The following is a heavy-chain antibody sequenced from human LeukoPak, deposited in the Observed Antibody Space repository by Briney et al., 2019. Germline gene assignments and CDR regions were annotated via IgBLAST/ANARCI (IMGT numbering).Heavy chain of an antibody. CDR3: ARTTEGYCRGRSCYSYYYYMDV. CDR1: GVSISSYY. V-gene: IGHV4-4*07. D-gene: IGHD2-15*01. Sequence: MPSETLSLTCTVSGVSISSYYWSWIRQPAGKGLEWIGRIYTSGSTNYNPSLKSRVTMSVDTSKNQFSLKLRSVTAADTAVYYCARTTEGYCRGRSCYSYYYYMDVWGKGTTVAVSS. CDR2: IYTSGST. J-gene: IGHJ6*03.